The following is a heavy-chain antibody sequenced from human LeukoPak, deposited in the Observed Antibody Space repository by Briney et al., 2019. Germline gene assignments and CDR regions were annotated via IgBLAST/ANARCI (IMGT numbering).Heavy chain of an antibody. D-gene: IGHD5-12*01. CDR1: GYSITSDYY. J-gene: IGHJ4*02. CDR2: IYHTGRT. CDR3: ARVATLGHSDY. V-gene: IGHV4-38-2*02. Sequence: PSETLSLTCTVSGYSITSDYYWGWIRQPPGKGLEWIGTIYHTGRTDYNPSLKSRVTVSVDRSKNQFSLKLTSVIAADTAVYYCARVATLGHSDYWGQGTLVTVSS.